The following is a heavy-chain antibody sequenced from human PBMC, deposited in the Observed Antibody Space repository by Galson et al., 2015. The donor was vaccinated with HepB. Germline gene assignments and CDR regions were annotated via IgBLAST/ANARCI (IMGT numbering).Heavy chain of an antibody. CDR2: ISANNGKT. CDR1: GYTFTSYG. CDR3: AKSSYYDSSGYCTD. V-gene: IGHV1-18*01. J-gene: IGHJ4*02. D-gene: IGHD3-22*01. Sequence: SVKVSCKASGYTFTSYGISWVRQAPGQGLEWMGWISANNGKTIYAQKFQGRVTMTTDTSTTTAYMELRSLRSDDTAVYFCAKSSYYDSSGYCTDRGQGTLVIVSS.